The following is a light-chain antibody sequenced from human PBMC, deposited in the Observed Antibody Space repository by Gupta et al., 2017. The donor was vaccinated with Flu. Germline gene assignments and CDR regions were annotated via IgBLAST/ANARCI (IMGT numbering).Light chain of an antibody. CDR1: SSGTKS. J-gene: IGLJ1*01. Sequence: KKVINHRVGSSSGTKSVEWEQQKPSQTPGVVVYDGRERPSGSTEGVYESNSGNTATITISRVEAGEEVEYYCQVWGGGSANHFVFGLGTKVTVL. CDR3: QVWGGGSANHFV. V-gene: IGLV3-21*03. CDR2: DGR.